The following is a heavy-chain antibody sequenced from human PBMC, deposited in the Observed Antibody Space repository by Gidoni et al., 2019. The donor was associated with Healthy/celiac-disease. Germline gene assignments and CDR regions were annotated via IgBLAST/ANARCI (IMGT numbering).Heavy chain of an antibody. D-gene: IGHD3-22*01. CDR2: IWYDGSNK. Sequence: QVQLVESGGGVVQPGRSLRLSCAASGFTFSSYGMHWVRQAPGKGLEWVAVIWYDGSNKYYADSVKGRFTISRDNSKNTLYLQMNSLRAEDTAVYYCVRGTSSGYQPIDYWGQGTLVTVSS. J-gene: IGHJ4*02. CDR1: GFTFSSYG. V-gene: IGHV3-33*01. CDR3: VRGTSSGYQPIDY.